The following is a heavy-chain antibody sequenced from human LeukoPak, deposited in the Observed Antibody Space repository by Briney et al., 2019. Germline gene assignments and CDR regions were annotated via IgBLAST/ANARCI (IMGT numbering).Heavy chain of an antibody. J-gene: IGHJ3*02. CDR3: ARDKFPLVGATGDDGFDI. CDR1: GYTFSSYT. D-gene: IGHD1-26*01. CDR2: INTNTGNP. V-gene: IGHV7-4-1*02. Sequence: ASVKVSCKTSGYTFSSYTIIWVRQAPGQGLEWMGWINTNTGNPTYAQGFTGRFVFSLDTSVSTAYLQISSLKAEDTAVYYCARDKFPLVGATGDDGFDIWGQGTMVTVSS.